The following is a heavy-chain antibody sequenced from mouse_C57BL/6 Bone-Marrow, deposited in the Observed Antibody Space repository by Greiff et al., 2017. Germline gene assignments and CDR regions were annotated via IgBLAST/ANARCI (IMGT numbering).Heavy chain of an antibody. Sequence: VQLQQPGAELVMPGASVKLSCKASGYTFTSYWMHWVKQRPGQGLAWIGEIDPSDSYTNYNQKFKGKSTLTVDKSSSTAYMQLSSLTSEDSAVYYFAIEDDGYYPDYWGQGTTLTVSS. CDR2: IDPSDSYT. CDR3: AIEDDGYYPDY. V-gene: IGHV1-69*01. J-gene: IGHJ2*01. CDR1: GYTFTSYW. D-gene: IGHD2-3*01.